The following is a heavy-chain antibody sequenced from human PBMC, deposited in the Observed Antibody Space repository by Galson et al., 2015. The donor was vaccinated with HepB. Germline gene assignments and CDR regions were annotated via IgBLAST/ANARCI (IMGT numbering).Heavy chain of an antibody. Sequence: LVKPTQTLTLTCTFSGFSLTTSGVGVGWIRQSPVKALECLALIYWDDDKRYSPSLKSSVTITKDTSKNQVVLTMTNMDPVDTATYYCAQFNVTSGWRSWGQGTLVTVSS. CDR1: GFSLTTSGVG. V-gene: IGHV2-5*02. D-gene: IGHD6-19*01. CDR3: AQFNVTSGWRS. J-gene: IGHJ5*02. CDR2: IYWDDDK.